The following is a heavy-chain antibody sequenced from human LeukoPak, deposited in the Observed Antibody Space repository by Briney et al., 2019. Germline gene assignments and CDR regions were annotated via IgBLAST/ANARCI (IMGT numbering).Heavy chain of an antibody. CDR2: INHSGST. J-gene: IGHJ4*02. V-gene: IGHV4-34*01. D-gene: IGHD3-9*01. Sequence: PSETLSLTCAVYGGSFSGYYWSWIRQPPGKGLEWIGEINHSGSTNYNPSLKSRVTISVDTSKNQFSLKLSSVTAADTAVYYCARGSTRVLRYFDWSKAFDNWGQGTLVTVSS. CDR3: ARGSTRVLRYFDWSKAFDN. CDR1: GGSFSGYY.